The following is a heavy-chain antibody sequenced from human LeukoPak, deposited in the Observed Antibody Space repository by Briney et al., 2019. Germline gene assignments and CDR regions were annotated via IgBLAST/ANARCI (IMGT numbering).Heavy chain of an antibody. CDR1: GFTFDDYA. CDR2: ISWNSGSI. V-gene: IGHV3-9*01. J-gene: IGHJ4*02. CDR3: AKGESRYCSSTSCQVFDY. Sequence: GGSLRLSCAASGFTFDDYAMHWVRQAPGKGLKWVSGISWNSGSIGYADSVKGRFTISRDNAKNSLYLQMNSLRAEDTALYYCAKGESRYCSSTSCQVFDYWGQGTLVTVSS. D-gene: IGHD2-2*01.